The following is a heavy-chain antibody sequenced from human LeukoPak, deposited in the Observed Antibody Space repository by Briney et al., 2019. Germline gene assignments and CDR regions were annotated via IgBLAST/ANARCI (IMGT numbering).Heavy chain of an antibody. D-gene: IGHD1-26*01. CDR1: GFTFSSYA. J-gene: IGHJ4*02. CDR3: AKDQIVGPDYFDY. V-gene: IGHV3-23*01. Sequence: WGSLRRSSAASGFTFSSYAMTWVRQPPGKGLEWVSTIIANGGTTYYADSVKGRFTISRDNSKNALYLHMNSLRAEDTAVYYCAKDQIVGPDYFDYWGQGTLVTVSS. CDR2: IIANGGTT.